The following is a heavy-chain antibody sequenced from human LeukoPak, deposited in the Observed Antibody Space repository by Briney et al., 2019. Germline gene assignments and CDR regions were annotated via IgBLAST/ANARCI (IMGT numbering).Heavy chain of an antibody. CDR3: ARDGRSSYCSASCYSDY. CDR1: GYTFTSYA. Sequence: ASVKVSCKASGYTFTSYAMHWVRQAPGQGLEWMGIINPSGGNTNYAQNFQGRVTMSRDTSTSTVYMELSSLRSEDTAVYFCARDGRSSYCSASCYSDYWGQGTLVTVSS. J-gene: IGHJ4*02. D-gene: IGHD2-15*01. CDR2: INPSGGNT. V-gene: IGHV1-46*01.